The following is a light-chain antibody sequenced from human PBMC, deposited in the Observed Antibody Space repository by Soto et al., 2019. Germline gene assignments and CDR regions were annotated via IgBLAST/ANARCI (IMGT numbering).Light chain of an antibody. CDR2: VAP. CDR3: QQSYSSPRT. J-gene: IGKJ1*01. Sequence: DIQMTQSPSSLSASVGDSVTITCRASQNIENYVNWYQVKPGKAPKLLLSVAPGFQGEVPSYFSGSGAGTDCTLTISSLQPEDVATDYCQQSYSSPRTFGQGTKVDIK. CDR1: QNIENY. V-gene: IGKV1-39*01.